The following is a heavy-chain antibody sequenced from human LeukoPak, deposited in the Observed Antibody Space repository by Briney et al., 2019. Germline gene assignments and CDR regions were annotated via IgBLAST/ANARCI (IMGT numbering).Heavy chain of an antibody. J-gene: IGHJ4*02. CDR3: ARAGYSYGAFFDY. D-gene: IGHD5-18*01. CDR1: GYSISSGYY. V-gene: IGHV4-38-2*02. Sequence: KTSETLSLTCTVSGYSISSGYYWGWIRQPPGKGLEWIGSIYHSGSTYYNPSLKSRVTISVDTSKNQFSLKLSSVTAADTAVYYCARAGYSYGAFFDYWGQGTLVTVSS. CDR2: IYHSGST.